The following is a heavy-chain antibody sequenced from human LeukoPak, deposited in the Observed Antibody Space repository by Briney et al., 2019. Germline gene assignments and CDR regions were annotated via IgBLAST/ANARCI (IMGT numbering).Heavy chain of an antibody. CDR1: GFTFSTYS. Sequence: AGGSLRLSCAASGFTFSTYSMNWVRQAPGKGLEWVSSISSTSSYIYYADSVKGRFTISRDNAQKSLYLQMNSLRAVDTAVYHCARVGYSSGWYFDYWGQGTLVTVSS. CDR2: ISSTSSYI. J-gene: IGHJ4*02. CDR3: ARVGYSSGWYFDY. D-gene: IGHD6-19*01. V-gene: IGHV3-21*01.